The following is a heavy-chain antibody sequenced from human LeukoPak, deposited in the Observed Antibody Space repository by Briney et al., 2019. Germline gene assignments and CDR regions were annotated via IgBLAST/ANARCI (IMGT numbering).Heavy chain of an antibody. CDR1: GGSISSYY. D-gene: IGHD2-21*01. Sequence: SETLSLTCTVSGGSISSYYWSWIRQPPGKELEWIGYIYYSGSTNYNPSLKSRVTISIDTSKNEFSLKLSSVTAADTAVYYCARILLGLDDFDIWGQGTMVTVSS. CDR3: ARILLGLDDFDI. CDR2: IYYSGST. V-gene: IGHV4-59*08. J-gene: IGHJ3*02.